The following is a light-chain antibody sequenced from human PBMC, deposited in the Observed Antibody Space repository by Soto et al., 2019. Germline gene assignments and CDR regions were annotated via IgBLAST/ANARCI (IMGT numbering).Light chain of an antibody. CDR1: QTISSN. J-gene: IGKJ1*01. V-gene: IGKV3D-15*01. CDR3: QQPGDWPA. Sequence: DRVMTQSPATLSVSPGDRATLSCRASQTISSNLAWYQQKPGQAPRILIFGASGRATGIPDRFSGSGSGTNFTLTISSLEPEDFAIYYCQQPGDWPAFGQGTKVDIK. CDR2: GAS.